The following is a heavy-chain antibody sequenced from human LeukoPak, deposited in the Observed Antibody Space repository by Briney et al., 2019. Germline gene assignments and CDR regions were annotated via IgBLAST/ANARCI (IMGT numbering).Heavy chain of an antibody. J-gene: IGHJ4*02. CDR3: ARQHDYPYFDY. CDR2: IYYSGST. D-gene: IGHD4-11*01. V-gene: IGHV4-59*08. CDR1: GGSLSSYY. Sequence: PSETLSLTCTVSGGSLSSYYWSWIRQPPGKGLEWSGDIYYSGSTNYNPSLKNRVTISVDPYKSQFSLKLSSVTAADTAVYYCARQHDYPYFDYWGQGTLVTVSS.